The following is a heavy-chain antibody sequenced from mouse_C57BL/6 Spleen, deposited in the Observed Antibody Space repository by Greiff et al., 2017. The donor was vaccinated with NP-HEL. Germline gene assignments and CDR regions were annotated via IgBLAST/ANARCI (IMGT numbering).Heavy chain of an antibody. CDR1: GYAFSSSW. CDR2: IYPGDGDT. CDR3: ARRGGNEDAMDY. V-gene: IGHV1-82*01. Sequence: VQLQQSGPELVKPGASVKISCKASGYAFSSSWMNWVKQRPGKGLEWIGRIYPGDGDTNYNGKFKGKATLTADKSSSTAYMQLSSLTSEDSAVYCCARRGGNEDAMDYWGQGTSVTVSS. J-gene: IGHJ4*01.